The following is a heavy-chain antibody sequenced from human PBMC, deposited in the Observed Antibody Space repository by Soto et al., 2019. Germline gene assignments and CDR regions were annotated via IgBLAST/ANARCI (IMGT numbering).Heavy chain of an antibody. D-gene: IGHD6-6*01. J-gene: IGHJ3*02. CDR3: ALTLEYSSSSIPLNAFDI. CDR1: GFTFSSYA. V-gene: IGHV3-23*01. Sequence: GGSLRLSCAASGFTFSSYAMSWVRQAPGKGLEWVSAISGSGGSTYYADSVKGRFTISRDNSKNTLYLQMNSLRAEDTAVYYCALTLEYSSSSIPLNAFDIWGQGTMVTVSS. CDR2: ISGSGGST.